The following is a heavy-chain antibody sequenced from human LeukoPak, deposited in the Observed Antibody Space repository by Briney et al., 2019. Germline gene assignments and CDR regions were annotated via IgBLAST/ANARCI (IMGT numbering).Heavy chain of an antibody. J-gene: IGHJ3*02. CDR3: ASLGAARTDAFDI. CDR2: INHSGST. Sequence: PSETLSLTXAVYGGSFSGYYWSWIRQPPGKGLEWIGEINHSGSTNYNPSLKSRVTISVDTSKNQFSLKLSSVTAADTAVYYCASLGAARTDAFDIWGQGTMVTVSS. CDR1: GGSFSGYY. D-gene: IGHD3-16*01. V-gene: IGHV4-34*01.